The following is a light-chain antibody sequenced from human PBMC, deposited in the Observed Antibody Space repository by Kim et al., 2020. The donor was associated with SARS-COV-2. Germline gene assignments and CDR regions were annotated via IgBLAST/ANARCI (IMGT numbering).Light chain of an antibody. V-gene: IGLV2-11*01. CDR1: SSDVGGYNY. J-gene: IGLJ1*01. CDR2: DVT. Sequence: QSALTQPRSVSGSPGQSVNISCTGTSSDVGGYNYVSWYQQHPGKAPKLMIYDVTKRPSGVPDRFSGSKSGNTASLTISGLQADDEADYYCCSYAGTYTYVFGTGTKVTVL. CDR3: CSYAGTYTYV.